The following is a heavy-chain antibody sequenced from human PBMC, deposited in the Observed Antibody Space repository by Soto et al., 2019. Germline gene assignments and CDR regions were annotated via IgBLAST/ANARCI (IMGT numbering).Heavy chain of an antibody. V-gene: IGHV1-69*13. J-gene: IGHJ6*02. CDR1: GGTFSSYT. CDR3: VRAPLEVLRFLERVNDMDV. CDR2: IIPIFGTT. D-gene: IGHD3-3*01. Sequence: SVKVSCKXSGGTFSSYTMSWVRQAPGQGLEWMGGIIPIFGTTTYAHKFQGRVTITADESTSTVYMELSSLRGEDTAMYFCVRAPLEVLRFLERVNDMDVWGQGTTVTVSS.